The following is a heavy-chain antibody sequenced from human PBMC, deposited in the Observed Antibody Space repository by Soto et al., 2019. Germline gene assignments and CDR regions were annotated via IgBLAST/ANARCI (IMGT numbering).Heavy chain of an antibody. Sequence: PGESLKISCKGSGYSFTSYWISWVRQMPGKGLEWMGRIDPSDSYTNYSPSFQGHVTISADKSISTAYLQWSSLKASDTAMYYCARRYAGSSPEGDYYYGMDVWGQGTTVTVS. V-gene: IGHV5-10-1*01. CDR3: ARRYAGSSPEGDYYYGMDV. D-gene: IGHD3-16*01. CDR2: IDPSDSYT. CDR1: GYSFTSYW. J-gene: IGHJ6*02.